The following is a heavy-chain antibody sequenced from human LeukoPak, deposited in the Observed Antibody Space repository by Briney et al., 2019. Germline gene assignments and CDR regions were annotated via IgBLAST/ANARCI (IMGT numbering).Heavy chain of an antibody. CDR2: IYYSGST. CDR3: ARDIDSSGYSYWYFDL. J-gene: IGHJ2*01. Sequence: KPSETLSLTCTVSGGSISSYYWSWIQQPPGKGLEWIGYIYYSGSTNYNPSLKSRVTISVDTSKNQFSLKLSSVTAADTAVYYCARDIDSSGYSYWYFDLWGRGTLVTVSS. D-gene: IGHD3-22*01. CDR1: GGSISSYY. V-gene: IGHV4-59*01.